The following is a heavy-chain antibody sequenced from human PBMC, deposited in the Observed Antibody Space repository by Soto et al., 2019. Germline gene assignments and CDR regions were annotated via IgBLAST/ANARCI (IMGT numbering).Heavy chain of an antibody. CDR3: ARGYSSGWYRSANWFDP. D-gene: IGHD6-19*01. J-gene: IGHJ5*02. Sequence: GASVKVSCKASGYTFTSYGISWVRQAPGQGLEWMGWISAYNGNTNYAQKLQGRVTMTTDTSTSTAYMELRSLRSDDTAVYYCARGYSSGWYRSANWFDPWGQGTLVTVSS. CDR1: GYTFTSYG. CDR2: ISAYNGNT. V-gene: IGHV1-18*01.